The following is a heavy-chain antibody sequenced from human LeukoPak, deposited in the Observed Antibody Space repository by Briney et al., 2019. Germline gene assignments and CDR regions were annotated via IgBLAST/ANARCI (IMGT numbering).Heavy chain of an antibody. D-gene: IGHD6-13*01. V-gene: IGHV4-38-2*01. CDR2: IYHSGST. J-gene: IGHJ4*02. Sequence: SETLSLTCAVSGYSISSGYYWGWIRQPPGKGLEWIGSIYHSGSTYYNPSLKSQVTISVDTSKNQFSLKLSSVTAADTAVYYCARGGIAAAAPFDYWGQGTLVTVSS. CDR1: GYSISSGYY. CDR3: ARGGIAAAAPFDY.